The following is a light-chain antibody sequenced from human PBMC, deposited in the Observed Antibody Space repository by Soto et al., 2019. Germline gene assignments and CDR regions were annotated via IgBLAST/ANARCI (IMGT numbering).Light chain of an antibody. CDR3: QHYKTWPLA. Sequence: EIVLTQSPGTLSLSPGERATLSCRASQSVSGTYLAWYQQTPGQAPRLLIYDASNRATGIPARFSGSGSGTDFTLTISSLQSEDFAVYYCQHYKTWPLAFGGGTKVDIK. CDR2: DAS. V-gene: IGKV3-20*01. J-gene: IGKJ4*01. CDR1: QSVSGTY.